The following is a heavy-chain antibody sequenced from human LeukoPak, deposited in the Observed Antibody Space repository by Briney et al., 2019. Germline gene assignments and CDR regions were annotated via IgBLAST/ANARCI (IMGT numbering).Heavy chain of an antibody. V-gene: IGHV3-73*01. CDR2: IRSEANSYAT. D-gene: IGHD1-26*01. Sequence: GGSLRLSCAASGFTFSGSAMHWVRQASGKGLEWVGRIRSEANSYATAYAASVKGRSTISRDDSKNTAYLQMNSLKTEDTAVYYCTRLERWEPHLKGYFDYWGQGTLVTVSS. J-gene: IGHJ4*02. CDR3: TRLERWEPHLKGYFDY. CDR1: GFTFSGSA.